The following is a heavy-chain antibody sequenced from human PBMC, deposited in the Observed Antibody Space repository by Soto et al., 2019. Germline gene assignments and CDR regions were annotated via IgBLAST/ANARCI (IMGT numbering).Heavy chain of an antibody. D-gene: IGHD6-13*01. CDR2: TYYRSKWYN. Sequence: SQTLSLTCAISGASVSSNSAAWNWIRQSPSRGLEWLGRTYYRSKWYNDYAVSVKSRITINPDTSKNQFSLQLNSVTPEDTAVYYCARVIAAARSYYYYDRDVSHQGTTVAAS. J-gene: IGHJ6*02. V-gene: IGHV6-1*01. CDR3: ARVIAAARSYYYYDRDV. CDR1: GASVSSNSAA.